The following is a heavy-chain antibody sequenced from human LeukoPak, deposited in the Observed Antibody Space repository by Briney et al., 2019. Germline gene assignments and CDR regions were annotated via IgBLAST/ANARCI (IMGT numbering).Heavy chain of an antibody. Sequence: GGSLRLSCVGSGFTFRSHAMSWVRQAPEKGLEFVSGIYENGGTTYYADSVKGRFSISRDNPKNSLYLQINSLRAEDTAVYYCGRLAHNAWYAIDYWGQGTLVTVSS. V-gene: IGHV3-23*01. CDR3: GRLAHNAWYAIDY. CDR1: GFTFRSHA. D-gene: IGHD6-13*01. J-gene: IGHJ4*02. CDR2: IYENGGTT.